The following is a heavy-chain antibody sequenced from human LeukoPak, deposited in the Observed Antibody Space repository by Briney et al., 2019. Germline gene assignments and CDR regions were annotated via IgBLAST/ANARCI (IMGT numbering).Heavy chain of an antibody. CDR1: GFTFSSDS. V-gene: IGHV3-21*01. D-gene: IGHD3-10*01. Sequence: GGSLRLAWAASGFTFSSDSMNWVRQAPGKGLEWVSSIISSSSYIYYADSVKGRFTISRDNAKNSLYLQMNSLRAEDPAVYYCASESMVRGVNSSQHWGQGTLVTVSS. J-gene: IGHJ1*01. CDR2: IISSSSYI. CDR3: ASESMVRGVNSSQH.